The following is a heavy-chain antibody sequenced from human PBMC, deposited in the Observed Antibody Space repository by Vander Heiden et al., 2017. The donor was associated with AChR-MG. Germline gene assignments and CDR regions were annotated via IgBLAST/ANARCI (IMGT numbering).Heavy chain of an antibody. Sequence: QVQLQASGPGLVKPSETLSLTCTVSGGPISRYYWSWIRQPPGKGLEWIGYIYYSGSTNYNPSLKRRVTISVDTSKNQFSLKLSSVTAADTAVYYCARTEPYDYVWGSYHAFDYWGQGTLVTVSS. J-gene: IGHJ4*02. V-gene: IGHV4-59*01. CDR1: GGPISRYY. D-gene: IGHD3-16*02. CDR2: IYYSGST. CDR3: ARTEPYDYVWGSYHAFDY.